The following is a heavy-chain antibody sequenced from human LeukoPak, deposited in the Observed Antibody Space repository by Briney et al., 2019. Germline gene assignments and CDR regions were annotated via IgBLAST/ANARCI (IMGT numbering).Heavy chain of an antibody. J-gene: IGHJ4*02. CDR2: IRYDGSNK. CDR3: ARGMTTVTARGDYFDY. V-gene: IGHV3-30*02. Sequence: GGSLRLSCAASGFTFSSYGMHWVRQAPGKGLEWVAFIRYDGSNKYYADSVKGRFTISRDNSKNTLCLQMNSLRAEDTAVYYCARGMTTVTARGDYFDYWGQGTLVTVSS. D-gene: IGHD4-11*01. CDR1: GFTFSSYG.